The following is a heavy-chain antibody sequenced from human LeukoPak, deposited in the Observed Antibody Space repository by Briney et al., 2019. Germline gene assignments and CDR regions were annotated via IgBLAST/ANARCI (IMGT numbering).Heavy chain of an antibody. J-gene: IGHJ5*02. CDR2: ISAYNGNT. D-gene: IGHD2-2*01. CDR3: ARDGVVVVPPASAIDP. Sequence: ASVKVSCKASGYTFTSYGISWVRQAPGQGLEWMGWISAYNGNTNYAQKLQGRVTMTTDTSTSTAYMELRSLRSDDTAVYYCARDGVVVVPPASAIDPWGQGTLVTVSS. CDR1: GYTFTSYG. V-gene: IGHV1-18*01.